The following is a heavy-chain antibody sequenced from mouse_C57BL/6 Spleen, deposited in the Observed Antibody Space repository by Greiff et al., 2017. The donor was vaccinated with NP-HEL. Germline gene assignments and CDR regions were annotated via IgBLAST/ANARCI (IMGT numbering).Heavy chain of an antibody. V-gene: IGHV1-76*01. Sequence: VQLQQSGAELVRPGASVKLSCKASGYTFTDYYINWVKQRPGQGLEWIARIYPGSGNTYYNEKFKGKATLTAEKSSSTAYMQLSSLTSEDSAVYFCARSGGYGYAMDYWGQGTSVTVSS. CDR1: GYTFTDYY. J-gene: IGHJ4*01. CDR2: IYPGSGNT. CDR3: ARSGGYGYAMDY. D-gene: IGHD2-2*01.